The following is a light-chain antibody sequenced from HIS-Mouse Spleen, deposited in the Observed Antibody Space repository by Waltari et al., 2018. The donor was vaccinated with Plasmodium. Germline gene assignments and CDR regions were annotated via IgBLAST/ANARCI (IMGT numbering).Light chain of an antibody. CDR1: SSNIGAGYD. V-gene: IGLV1-40*01. CDR3: QSYDSSLSGWV. CDR2: ANS. Sequence: QSVLTQPPSVSGAPGQRVPISCPGSSSNIGAGYDVPWYQPLPGTAPKLLIYANSNRPSGVPDRFSGSKSGTSASLAITGLQAEDEADYYCQSYDSSLSGWVFGGGTKLTVL. J-gene: IGLJ3*02.